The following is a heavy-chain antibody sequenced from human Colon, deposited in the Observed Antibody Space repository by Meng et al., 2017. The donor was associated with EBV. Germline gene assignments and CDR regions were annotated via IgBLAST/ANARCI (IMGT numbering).Heavy chain of an antibody. D-gene: IGHD6-13*01. CDR1: GFTFSHDT. CDR2: IWSNGINK. Sequence: QVQLVESGGGVVQSGRFLRLPCAAAGFTFSHDTIHWVRQDPGKGLGWVEVIWSNGINKYYGDAVKGRFTISSDNSKDMVYLQMESLRAEDTALYYCATSIVAAGTIDYWGQGPLVTVA. CDR3: ATSIVAAGTIDY. J-gene: IGHJ4*02. V-gene: IGHV3-33*01.